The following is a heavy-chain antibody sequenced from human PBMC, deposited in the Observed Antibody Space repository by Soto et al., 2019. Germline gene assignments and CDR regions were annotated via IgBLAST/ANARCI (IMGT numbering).Heavy chain of an antibody. CDR3: AKDHLPVGGYYYGVDV. D-gene: IGHD6-19*01. J-gene: IGHJ6*02. V-gene: IGHV3-23*01. CDR2: ISASGGRT. CDR1: GFTFNTYA. Sequence: LRLSCSASGFTFNTYAMSWVRQAPGRRLEWVSTISASGGRTYYADSVKGRFTVSRDNSQNTLRLDMDSLRAEDTALYYCAKDHLPVGGYYYGVDVWGQGTTVTVSS.